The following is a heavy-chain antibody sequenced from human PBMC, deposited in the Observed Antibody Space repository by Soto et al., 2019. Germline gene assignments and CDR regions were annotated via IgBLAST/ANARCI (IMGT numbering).Heavy chain of an antibody. J-gene: IGHJ5*02. CDR1: GGSLSGYY. V-gene: IGHV4-34*01. CDR3: ARSRRGFGSSWYEWFDP. D-gene: IGHD6-13*01. Sequence: PSETLSLTCAVYGGSLSGYYWSWIRQPPGKGLDWIGEINDSGSTNYNPSLKSRVTISVDTSKNQFSLKLNSVTAADTAVYYCARSRRGFGSSWYEWFDPWGQGTRVTVSS. CDR2: INDSGST.